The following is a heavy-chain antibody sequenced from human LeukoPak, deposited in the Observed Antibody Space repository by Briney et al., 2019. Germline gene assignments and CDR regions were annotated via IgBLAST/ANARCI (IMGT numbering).Heavy chain of an antibody. J-gene: IGHJ3*02. CDR3: ARAPGSYYVHGAFDI. V-gene: IGHV4-59*13. Sequence: SDTLSLPCTVCVGPLSSYYWRWLRQPRGRGLEGVAYIYYSGSTNSNPSLKRRVTISVDTSKNQFSLKLSSVTAADTAVYYCARAPGSYYVHGAFDIWGQGTMVTVSS. CDR2: IYYSGST. CDR1: VGPLSSYY. D-gene: IGHD3-10*02.